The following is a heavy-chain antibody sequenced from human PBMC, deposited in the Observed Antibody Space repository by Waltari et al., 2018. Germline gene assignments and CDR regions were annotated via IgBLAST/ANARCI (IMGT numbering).Heavy chain of an antibody. J-gene: IGHJ6*03. CDR1: GGTFSSYA. V-gene: IGHV1-69*12. CDR2: IIPTVGTA. D-gene: IGHD6-6*01. CDR3: ARVLEYSSTSKDYYYYYMDV. Sequence: QVQLVQSGAEVKKPGSSVKVSCKASGGTFSSYAISWVRQAPGQGLEWMGGIIPTVGTANYAQQFQGRVTTTAAESTSTAYMELSSLRCEDTAVYYCARVLEYSSTSKDYYYYYMDVWGKGTTVTISS.